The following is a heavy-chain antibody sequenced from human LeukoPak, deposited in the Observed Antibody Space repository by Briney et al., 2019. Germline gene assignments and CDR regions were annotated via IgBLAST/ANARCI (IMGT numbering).Heavy chain of an antibody. V-gene: IGHV4-34*01. CDR3: ARGVGLLWFGELFGYYYGMDV. D-gene: IGHD3-10*01. J-gene: IGHJ6*02. CDR2: INHSGST. Sequence: SETLSLTCAVYGGSFSGYYWSWIRQPPGKGLEWIGEINHSGSTNYNPSLKSRVTISVDTSKNQFSLKLSSVTAADTAVYYCARGVGLLWFGELFGYYYGMDVWGQGTTVTVSS. CDR1: GGSFSGYY.